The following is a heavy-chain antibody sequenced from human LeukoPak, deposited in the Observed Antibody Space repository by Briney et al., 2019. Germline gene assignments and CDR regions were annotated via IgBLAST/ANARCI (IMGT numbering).Heavy chain of an antibody. D-gene: IGHD5-18*01. CDR3: AREVLVYTAMVGFDP. V-gene: IGHV3-30*03. Sequence: GGSLRLSCAASGFTFSNYDMHWVRQAPGKGLEWVAVISYDGTNKYYADSVKGRFTISRDNSKNTLYMQMNSLRGEDTAVYYCAREVLVYTAMVGFDPWGQGTLVTVSS. CDR2: ISYDGTNK. CDR1: GFTFSNYD. J-gene: IGHJ5*02.